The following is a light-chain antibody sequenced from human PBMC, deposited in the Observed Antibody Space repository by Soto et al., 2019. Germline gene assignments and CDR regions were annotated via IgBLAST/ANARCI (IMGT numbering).Light chain of an antibody. CDR2: AAS. CDR1: QSISRW. J-gene: IGKJ2*01. V-gene: IGKV1-5*03. Sequence: DIQITQSPSTLSASVGDRVTITCRASQSISRWLAWYQQKPGTAPKLLIYAASTLESGVPSRFSGSRSGTEFTLTVSSLQPDDFATYYCQQYNDSFPYTFGQGTKVDIK. CDR3: QQYNDSFPYT.